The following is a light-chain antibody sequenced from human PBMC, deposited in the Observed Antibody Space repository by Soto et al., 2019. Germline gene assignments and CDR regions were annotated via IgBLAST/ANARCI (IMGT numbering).Light chain of an antibody. CDR3: QQYSSSPET. Sequence: EIVLTQSPGTLSLSPGERATLSCRASQTVGSSYLAWYQQKPGQAPRLLIYAASSRATGIPDRFSGSESGTDFTLTISRLEPEDFAVYYCQQYSSSPETFGQGTKVEIK. CDR2: AAS. CDR1: QTVGSSY. J-gene: IGKJ1*01. V-gene: IGKV3-20*01.